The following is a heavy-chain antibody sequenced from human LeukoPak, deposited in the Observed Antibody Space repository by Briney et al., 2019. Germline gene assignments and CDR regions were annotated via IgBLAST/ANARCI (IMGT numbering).Heavy chain of an antibody. CDR3: AKDPHSSGWYFTAFDY. Sequence: GGSLRLSCAASGFTFSNYGMHWVRQAPGKGLEWVAVISYDGSNTFYADSVKGRFTISRDNSKNTLYLQVNSLRAEATAVYYCAKDPHSSGWYFTAFDYWGQGTLVTVSS. V-gene: IGHV3-30*18. CDR1: GFTFSNYG. J-gene: IGHJ4*02. CDR2: ISYDGSNT. D-gene: IGHD6-19*01.